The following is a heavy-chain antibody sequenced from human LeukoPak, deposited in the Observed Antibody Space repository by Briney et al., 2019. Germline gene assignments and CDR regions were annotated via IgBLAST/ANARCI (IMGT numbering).Heavy chain of an antibody. CDR3: AKGIYSSGWSYFDY. CDR1: GFTFSNSA. CDR2: LSGSGITT. J-gene: IGHJ4*01. D-gene: IGHD6-19*01. Sequence: GGSLRLSCAASGFTFSNSAMIWVRQAPGKGLEGVATLSGSGITTYYADSVKGRFTISRDNSKNTLYLQMNSLRAEDTAVYYCAKGIYSSGWSYFDYWGHGTLVTVSS. V-gene: IGHV3-23*01.